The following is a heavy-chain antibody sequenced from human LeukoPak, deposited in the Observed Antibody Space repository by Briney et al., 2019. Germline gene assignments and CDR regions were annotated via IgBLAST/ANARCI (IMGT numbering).Heavy chain of an antibody. V-gene: IGHV3-48*01. CDR3: ARDHNYAFDN. D-gene: IGHD1-1*01. Sequence: GGSLRLSCAASGFTFSSYGMHWVRQAPGKGLEWISYIGIDSGNTKYADSVRGRFTISADKAKNSLYLQMNSLRVEDTAVYYCARDHNYAFDNWGQGALVSLAS. CDR1: GFTFSSYG. CDR2: IGIDSGNT. J-gene: IGHJ4*02.